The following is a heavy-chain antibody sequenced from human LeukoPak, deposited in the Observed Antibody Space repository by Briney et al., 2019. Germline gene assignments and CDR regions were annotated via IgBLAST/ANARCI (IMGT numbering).Heavy chain of an antibody. D-gene: IGHD3-10*01. Sequence: PGGSLRLSCAASGFTFSSYWMSWVRQAPGKGLEWVANIKQDGSEKYYVDSVKGRFTISRDNAKNSLYLQMNSLRAEDTAVYYCARVHGSGSYLRDYWGQGTLVTVSS. J-gene: IGHJ4*02. CDR1: GFTFSSYW. CDR2: IKQDGSEK. V-gene: IGHV3-7*01. CDR3: ARVHGSGSYLRDY.